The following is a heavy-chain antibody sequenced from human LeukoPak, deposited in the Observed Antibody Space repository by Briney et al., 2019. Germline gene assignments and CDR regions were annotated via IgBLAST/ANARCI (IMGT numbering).Heavy chain of an antibody. CDR3: ARAGHTKVWDFDY. V-gene: IGHV1-3*01. CDR1: GYTFTSYA. J-gene: IGHJ4*02. Sequence: ASVKVSCKASGYTFTSYAMHWVRQAPGQRLEWTGWINAGNGNTKYSQKFQGRVTITRDTSASTAYMELSSLRSEDTAVYYCARAGHTKVWDFDYWGQGTLVTVSS. CDR2: INAGNGNT. D-gene: IGHD3-10*01.